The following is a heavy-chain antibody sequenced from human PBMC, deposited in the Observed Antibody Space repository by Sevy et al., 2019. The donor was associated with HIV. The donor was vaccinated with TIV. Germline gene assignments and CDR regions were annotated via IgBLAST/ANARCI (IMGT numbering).Heavy chain of an antibody. CDR1: GFTFDDYA. Sequence: GGSLRLSCAASGFTFDDYAMHWVRQAPGKGLEWVSRIDWDGGSTYYADSVKGRFTISRDNSKNSLYLQMNSLGAEDTAFHYCAKGSGGSGSYYDSWGQGTLVTVSS. CDR2: IDWDGGST. V-gene: IGHV3-43D*04. J-gene: IGHJ4*02. D-gene: IGHD3-10*01. CDR3: AKGSGGSGSYYDS.